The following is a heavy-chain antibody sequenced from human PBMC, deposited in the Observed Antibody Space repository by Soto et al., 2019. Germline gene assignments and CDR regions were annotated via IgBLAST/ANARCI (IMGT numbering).Heavy chain of an antibody. CDR2: ISGSGGST. CDR1: GFTFSSYA. Sequence: GGSLRLSCAASGFTFSSYAMSWVRQAPGKGLEWVSAISGSGGSTYYADSVKGRFTISRDNSKNTLYLQMNSLRAEDTAVYYCAKDSGEYYYDSSGPLPFDYWGQGTLVTVSS. V-gene: IGHV3-23*01. CDR3: AKDSGEYYYDSSGPLPFDY. J-gene: IGHJ4*02. D-gene: IGHD3-22*01.